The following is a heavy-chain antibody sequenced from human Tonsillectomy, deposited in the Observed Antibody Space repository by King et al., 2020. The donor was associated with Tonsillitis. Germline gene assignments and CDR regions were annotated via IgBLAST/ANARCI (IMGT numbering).Heavy chain of an antibody. V-gene: IGHV1-2*02. Sequence: IQLVQSGAEVKKPGASVKVSCKASGYTFTDYYIHWVRQAPGQGLELMGWINPYSGDTIYAQKFQGGVTMTRDTSISTAYMELNRLTSDDTAVYYCARGRYCSGGSCYSHFDYWGQGTPVTVSS. CDR2: INPYSGDT. J-gene: IGHJ4*02. D-gene: IGHD2-15*01. CDR3: ARGRYCSGGSCYSHFDY. CDR1: GYTFTDYY.